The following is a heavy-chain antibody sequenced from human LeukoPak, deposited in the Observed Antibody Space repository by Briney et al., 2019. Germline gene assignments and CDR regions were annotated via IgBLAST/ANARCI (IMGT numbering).Heavy chain of an antibody. CDR1: GGSISSSSYY. Sequence: KPSETLSLTCTVSGGSISSSSYYWGWIRQPPGKGLEWIGSIYYSGSTYYNPSLKSRVTISVDTSKNQFSLKLSSVTAADTAVYYCARHGSYRYYFDYWGQGTLVTVSS. V-gene: IGHV4-39*01. CDR2: IYYSGST. J-gene: IGHJ4*02. D-gene: IGHD3-10*01. CDR3: ARHGSYRYYFDY.